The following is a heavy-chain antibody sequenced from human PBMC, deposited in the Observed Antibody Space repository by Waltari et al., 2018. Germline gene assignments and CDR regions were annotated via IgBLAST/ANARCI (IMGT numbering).Heavy chain of an antibody. CDR3: APSRRERADGSYFDS. J-gene: IGHJ4*02. CDR2: FDPEDGET. CDR1: GDTPPDIT. Sequence: QVQLVQSEAEVKKPGASAKVSGKVSGDTPPDITVHWVRPAPGKGLEWMGFFDPEDGETIYAQKFEGRVSMTEDTSTDTAYMELSSLRFEDTALYYCAPSRRERADGSYFDSWGQGTLVTVSS. D-gene: IGHD1-26*01. V-gene: IGHV1-24*01.